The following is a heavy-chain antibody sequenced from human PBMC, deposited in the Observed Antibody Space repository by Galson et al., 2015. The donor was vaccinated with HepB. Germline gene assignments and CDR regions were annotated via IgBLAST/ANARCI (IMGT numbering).Heavy chain of an antibody. J-gene: IGHJ4*02. Sequence: SVKVSCAASGSNFSSYTISWVRQAPGQGLEWMGRIIPDLGIANYAQTVQGRVTITADKSTSTAYMELSSLRSEDTAVYYCARGRCGGRSGSSLGDDDWGQGTLVTVSS. D-gene: IGHD2-21*01. V-gene: IGHV1-69*02. CDR2: IIPDLGIA. CDR3: ARGRCGGRSGSSLGDDD. CDR1: GSNFSSYT.